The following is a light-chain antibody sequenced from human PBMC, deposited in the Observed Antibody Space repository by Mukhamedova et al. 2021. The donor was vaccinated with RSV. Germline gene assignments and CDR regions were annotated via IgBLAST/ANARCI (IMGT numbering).Light chain of an antibody. V-gene: IGKV4-1*01. CDR1: QSLLFSDNKMNY. CDR3: QQYYGIPLT. J-gene: IGKJ4*01. CDR2: WAS. Sequence: KSSQSLLFSDNKMNYLSWYQQKPGQPPKLLIYWASTRESGVPDRFSGSGSGTDFTLTISSLQAEDVAVYFCQQYYGIPLTFGGGT.